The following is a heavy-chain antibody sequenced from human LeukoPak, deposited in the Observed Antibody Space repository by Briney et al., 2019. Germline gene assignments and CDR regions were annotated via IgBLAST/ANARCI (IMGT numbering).Heavy chain of an antibody. CDR2: IKQDGSEK. CDR3: AREVEVVPATMGAYYYYYMDV. D-gene: IGHD2-2*01. J-gene: IGHJ6*03. CDR1: GFTFSSYW. Sequence: GGSLRLSCAASGFTFSSYWMSWVRQAPGKGLEWVANIKQDGSEKYYVDSVKGRFTISRDNAKNSLYLQMNSLRPDDTAVYYCAREVEVVPATMGAYYYYYMDVWGKGTTVTVSS. V-gene: IGHV3-7*01.